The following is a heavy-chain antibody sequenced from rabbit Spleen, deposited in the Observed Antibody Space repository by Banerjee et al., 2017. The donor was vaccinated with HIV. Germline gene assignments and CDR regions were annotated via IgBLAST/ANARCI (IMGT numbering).Heavy chain of an antibody. Sequence: QEQLVESGGGLVRPEGSLKLSCTASGFSFSNKAVMCWVRQAPGKGLQWIACINAVTGKAVYATWAKGRFAFSKAASPPVTLQMTSLTAADTATYFCARDVDGVIGWNFGWWGPGTLVTVS. D-gene: IGHD1-1*01. CDR2: INAVTGKA. J-gene: IGHJ4*01. V-gene: IGHV1S45*01. CDR3: ARDVDGVIGWNFGW. CDR1: GFSFSNKAV.